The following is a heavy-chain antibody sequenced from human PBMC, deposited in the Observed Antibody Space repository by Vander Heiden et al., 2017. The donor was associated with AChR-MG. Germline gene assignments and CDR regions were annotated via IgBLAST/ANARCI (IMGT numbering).Heavy chain of an antibody. Sequence: QVQLQQWGAGLLKPSETLSLTCAVYGGSFSDYYWSWIRQPPGKGLEWIVEINHSGSTNYNPSLKSRVTISVDTSKNQFSLKLSSVTAADTAVYYCARGGPYDSRTYFDYWGQGTLVTVSS. D-gene: IGHD3-22*01. CDR3: ARGGPYDSRTYFDY. CDR2: INHSGST. V-gene: IGHV4-34*01. CDR1: GGSFSDYY. J-gene: IGHJ4*02.